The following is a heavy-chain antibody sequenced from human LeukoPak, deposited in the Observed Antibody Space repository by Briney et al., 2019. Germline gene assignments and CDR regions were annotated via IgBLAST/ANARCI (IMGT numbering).Heavy chain of an antibody. V-gene: IGHV3-30*04. J-gene: IGHJ4*02. Sequence: PGGSLRLSCAASGFTFSSYTIHWVRQAPGRGLEWVALISFDGSEKYYADSVKGRFTISRDKFKNTLYLQMNSLRADDTAVYYCARSNDCGGDCYSFDYWGQGTLVTVSS. CDR2: ISFDGSEK. CDR3: ARSNDCGGDCYSFDY. CDR1: GFTFSSYT. D-gene: IGHD2-21*02.